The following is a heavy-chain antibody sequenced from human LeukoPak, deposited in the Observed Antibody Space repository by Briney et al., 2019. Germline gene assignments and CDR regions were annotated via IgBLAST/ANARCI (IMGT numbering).Heavy chain of an antibody. CDR2: IFYSGST. CDR1: GGSISSYS. CDR3: AREGNSGYDVIDY. Sequence: SETLSLTCTVSGGSISSYSWNWIRQPPGKGLEWIGYIFYSGSTNYNPSLRSRVTISVDTSKNQFSLKLSSVTAADTAVYYCAREGNSGYDVIDYWGQGTLVTVSS. V-gene: IGHV4-59*01. D-gene: IGHD5-12*01. J-gene: IGHJ4*02.